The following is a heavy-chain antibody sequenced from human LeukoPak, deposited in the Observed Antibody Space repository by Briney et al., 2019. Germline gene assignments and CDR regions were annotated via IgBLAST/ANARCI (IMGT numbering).Heavy chain of an antibody. CDR1: RCTFIKDF. CDR2: IIPIFGTA. J-gene: IGHJ4*02. D-gene: IGHD3-10*01. CDR3: ARVHYYGSGSYKHFDY. V-gene: IGHV1-69*05. Sequence: SVKVSCRASRCTFIKDFTHCVRQAPGQGLEWMGGIIPIFGTANYAQKFQGRVTITTDESTSTAYMELSSLRSEDTAVYYCARVHYYGSGSYKHFDYWGQGTLVTVSS.